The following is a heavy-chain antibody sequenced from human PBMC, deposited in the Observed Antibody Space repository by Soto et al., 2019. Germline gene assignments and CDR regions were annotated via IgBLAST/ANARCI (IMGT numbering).Heavy chain of an antibody. Sequence: GGSLRLSCSASVFKCSNYAMSWFRQAPGKGLEWVSLISATGGGTYYADSVKGRFTISRDNSHNTLYLQVHSLTAEDTAVYYCAKDRRAGGNSAFYFDFWGQGAQVTVSS. CDR1: VFKCSNYA. D-gene: IGHD3-16*01. V-gene: IGHV3-23*01. CDR3: AKDRRAGGNSAFYFDF. CDR2: ISATGGGT. J-gene: IGHJ4*02.